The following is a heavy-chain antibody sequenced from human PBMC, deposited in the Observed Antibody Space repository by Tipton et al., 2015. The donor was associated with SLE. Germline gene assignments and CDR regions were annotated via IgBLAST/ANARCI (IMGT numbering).Heavy chain of an antibody. J-gene: IGHJ5*02. Sequence: TLSLTCTVSGYSISSGSYWGWIRQPPGKGLEWIGYISYTGDTKYNPPLKSRVTISIDTSETRFSLKMTSVAAADTAVYYCARHAFWPGNKKNPDNWFHPWGQGALVTVSS. CDR1: GYSISSGSY. CDR3: ARHAFWPGNKKNPDNWFHP. CDR2: ISYTGDT. V-gene: IGHV4-38-2*02.